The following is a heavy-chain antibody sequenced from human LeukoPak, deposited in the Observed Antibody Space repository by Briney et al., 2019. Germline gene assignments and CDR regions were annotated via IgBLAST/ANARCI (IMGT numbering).Heavy chain of an antibody. D-gene: IGHD1-26*01. Sequence: SQTLSLTCAVSGGSISSGGYSWSWIRQPPGKGLEWIGYINHSGSTYYNPSLKSRVTISVDTSKNQFSLKLSSVTAADTAVYYCARGYEQWEGYFDYWGQGTLVTVSS. CDR1: GGSISSGGYS. J-gene: IGHJ4*02. CDR2: INHSGST. CDR3: ARGYEQWEGYFDY. V-gene: IGHV4-30-2*01.